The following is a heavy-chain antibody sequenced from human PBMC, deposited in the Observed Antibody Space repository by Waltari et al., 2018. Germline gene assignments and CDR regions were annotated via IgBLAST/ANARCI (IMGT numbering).Heavy chain of an antibody. CDR2: ISYDGSNK. J-gene: IGHJ4*02. CDR1: GFTFSSYA. D-gene: IGHD5-12*01. CDR3: ARDLSRDGYNVDY. Sequence: QVQLVESGGGVVQPGRSLRLSCAASGFTFSSYAMHWVRQAPGKGLEWVAVISYDGSNKYYADSVKGRFTISRDNSKNTLYLQMNSLRAEDTAVYYCARDLSRDGYNVDYWRQGTLVTVSS. V-gene: IGHV3-30*01.